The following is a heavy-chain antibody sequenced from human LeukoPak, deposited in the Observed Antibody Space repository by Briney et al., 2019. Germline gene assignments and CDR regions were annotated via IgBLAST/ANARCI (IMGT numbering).Heavy chain of an antibody. V-gene: IGHV3-7*01. Sequence: PGGSLRLSCAASGFTFSSYWMSWVRQAPGKGLEWVANIKQDGSEKYYVDSVKGRFTISRDNSKNTLYLQMNSLRAEDTAVYYCAKGPLWYQLLPFDYWGQGTLVTVSS. CDR3: AKGPLWYQLLPFDY. D-gene: IGHD2-2*01. CDR2: IKQDGSEK. J-gene: IGHJ4*02. CDR1: GFTFSSYW.